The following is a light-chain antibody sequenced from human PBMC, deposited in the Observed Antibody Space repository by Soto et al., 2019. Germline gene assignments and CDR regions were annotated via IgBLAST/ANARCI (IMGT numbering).Light chain of an antibody. CDR1: SSNIGRNS. CDR3: AAWDDSLYV. V-gene: IGLV1-44*01. CDR2: TNS. Sequence: QPVLTQPPSASGTPGQRVTISCSGSSSNIGRNSVNWYQKFPGAAPKLLIYTNSQRPSGVPDRFSGSKSGTSASLAISGLQSEDEADYYCAAWDDSLYVFGTGTKVTVL. J-gene: IGLJ1*01.